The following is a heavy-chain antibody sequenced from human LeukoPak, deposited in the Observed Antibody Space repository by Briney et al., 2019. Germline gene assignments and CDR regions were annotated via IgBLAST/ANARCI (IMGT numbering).Heavy chain of an antibody. CDR3: ARDNYYDSSGIKPQPFDY. CDR1: GGSISGYY. CDR2: TYTSGST. Sequence: SETLSLTCTVSGGSISGYYWSWIRQPAGKGLEWIGRTYTSGSTNYNPSLKSRVTMSVDMSKNQFSLKLSSMIAADTAVYYCARDNYYDSSGIKPQPFDYWGQGTLVTVSS. J-gene: IGHJ4*02. D-gene: IGHD3-22*01. V-gene: IGHV4-4*07.